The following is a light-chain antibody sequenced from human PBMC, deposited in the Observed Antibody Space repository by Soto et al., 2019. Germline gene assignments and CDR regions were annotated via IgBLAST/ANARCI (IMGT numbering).Light chain of an antibody. CDR3: PSFASSGPPYV. J-gene: IGLJ1*01. CDR1: SSDIGGHNY. Sequence: SVRTQPASVSRSPGQSSTISCSGSSSDIGGHNYVSWFQQHPGKAPKLILYEVNYRPSWVSNRFSCSKPGHPAPLPISGLQAEDEADYYCPSFASSGPPYVFGAGTKVTVL. V-gene: IGLV2-14*01. CDR2: EVN.